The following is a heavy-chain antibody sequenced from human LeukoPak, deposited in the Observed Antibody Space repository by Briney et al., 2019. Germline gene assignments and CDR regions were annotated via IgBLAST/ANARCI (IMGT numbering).Heavy chain of an antibody. D-gene: IGHD3-16*02. CDR1: GFTFSSYS. V-gene: IGHV3-48*04. Sequence: GGSLRLSCAVSGFTFSSYSMNWVRQAPGKGLEWVSYISSSGSTIYYADFVKGRFIISRDNAKNSLYLQMNSLRAEDTAVYYCARSQIGELSFPEGHWGQGTLVTVSS. CDR3: ARSQIGELSFPEGH. CDR2: ISSSGSTI. J-gene: IGHJ4*02.